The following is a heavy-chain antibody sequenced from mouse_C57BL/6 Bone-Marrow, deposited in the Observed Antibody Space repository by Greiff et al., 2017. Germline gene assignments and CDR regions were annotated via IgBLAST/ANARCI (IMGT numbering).Heavy chain of an antibody. V-gene: IGHV1-19*01. J-gene: IGHJ2*01. D-gene: IGHD1-2*01. CDR2: INPYNGGT. Sequence: VQLQQSGAELARPGASVKLSCKASGYTFTSYGISWVKQSHGKSLEWIGVINPYNGGTSYNQKFKGKATLTVDKSSSTAYMELNSLTSEDSAVYYCANHYYGLDYWGQGTTLTVSS. CDR3: ANHYYGLDY. CDR1: GYTFTSYG.